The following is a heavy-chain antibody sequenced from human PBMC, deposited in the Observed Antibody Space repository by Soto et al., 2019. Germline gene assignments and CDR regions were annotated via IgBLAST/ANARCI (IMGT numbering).Heavy chain of an antibody. Sequence: GGSLRLSCAASGFTFSDYDMHWVRQGPGKGLEWVSAIGTAGDTNYAGSVKGRFTISRENAKNSLYLQMNSLRAGDTAIYFCARAIGPTLFDYWGQGTLVTVS. J-gene: IGHJ4*02. CDR1: GFTFSDYD. V-gene: IGHV3-13*04. D-gene: IGHD3-22*01. CDR3: ARAIGPTLFDY. CDR2: IGTAGDT.